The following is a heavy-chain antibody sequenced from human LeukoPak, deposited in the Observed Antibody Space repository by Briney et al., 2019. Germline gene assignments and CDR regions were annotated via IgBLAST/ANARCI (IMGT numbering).Heavy chain of an antibody. CDR3: AKDSLDFWSGYYNYYYYYGMDV. J-gene: IGHJ6*02. V-gene: IGHV3-23*01. D-gene: IGHD3-3*01. CDR2: ISGSGGST. Sequence: SWXRXXXGXGLEWVSXISGSGGSTYYADSVKGRFTISRDNSKNTLYLQMNSLRAEDTAVYYCAKDSLDFWSGYYNYYYYYGMDVWGQGTTVTVSS.